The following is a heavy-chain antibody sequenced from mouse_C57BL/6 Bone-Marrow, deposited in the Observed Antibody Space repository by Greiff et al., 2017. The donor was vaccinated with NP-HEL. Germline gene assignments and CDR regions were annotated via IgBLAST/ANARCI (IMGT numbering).Heavy chain of an antibody. CDR3: ASPTRWDWYFDV. CDR1: GYTFTDYY. Sequence: VQLQQSGPELVKPGASVKISCKASGYTFTDYYMNWVKQSHGKSLEWIGDINPNNGGTSYNQKFKGKATLTVDKSSSTAYMELRSLTSEDSAVYYCASPTRWDWYFDVWGTGTTVTVSS. CDR2: INPNNGGT. J-gene: IGHJ1*03. V-gene: IGHV1-26*01. D-gene: IGHD1-1*02.